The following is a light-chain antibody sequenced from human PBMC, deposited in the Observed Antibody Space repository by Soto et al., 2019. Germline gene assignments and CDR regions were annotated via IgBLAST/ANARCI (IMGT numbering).Light chain of an antibody. CDR1: QSISSY. Sequence: DIQMTQSAYNLTACVGVSETITCRASQSISSYLNWYQQKPGKAPKLLIYAASSLQSGVPSRFSGSGSGTHFTLTISSLQPEDFATYYCQQANTFLLTFGQGTRLEI. CDR2: AAS. V-gene: IGKV1-39*01. J-gene: IGKJ5*01. CDR3: QQANTFLLT.